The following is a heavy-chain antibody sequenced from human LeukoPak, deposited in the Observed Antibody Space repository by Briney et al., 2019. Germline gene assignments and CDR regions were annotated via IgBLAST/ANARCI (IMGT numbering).Heavy chain of an antibody. CDR3: ARDCSATRCHNY. V-gene: IGHV3-7*01. CDR1: GFTFSSYW. CDR2: IKQDGSET. D-gene: IGHD2-2*01. J-gene: IGHJ4*02. Sequence: PGGSLKLSCAASGFTFSSYWMSWVRQAPGKGLEWVANIKQDGSETYYLDSVKGRFTISRDNAKSSLYLQMNSLRAEDTALYYCARDCSATRCHNYWGQGTLVTVSS.